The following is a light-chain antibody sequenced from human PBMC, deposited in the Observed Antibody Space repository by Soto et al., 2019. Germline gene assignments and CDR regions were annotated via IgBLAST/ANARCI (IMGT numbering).Light chain of an antibody. J-gene: IGKJ4*01. CDR2: WAS. CDR1: QSVLFTSNNKNY. V-gene: IGKV4-1*01. Sequence: DIVKTKTQDSLAVSLGERATINCESSQSVLFTSNNKNYLAWYQQKPGQPPKLLLSWASARESGVPERFSGSGSGTLFTLSISSLQAEDVAVYYCQQYYTLPLTFGGGTMV. CDR3: QQYYTLPLT.